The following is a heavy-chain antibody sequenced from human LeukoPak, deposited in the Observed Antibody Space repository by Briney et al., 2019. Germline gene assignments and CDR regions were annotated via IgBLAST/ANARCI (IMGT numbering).Heavy chain of an antibody. CDR1: GYTSTDYY. Sequence: ASVKVSCKASGYTSTDYYMHWVRQAPGQGFEWMGWINPNDGDTYYAQKFQGRVTMTRDTSISTARMEVSRLRSDDTAVYYCARANFLYCSSTSCLFDYWGQGTLVTVSS. CDR2: INPNDGDT. D-gene: IGHD2-2*01. V-gene: IGHV1-2*02. J-gene: IGHJ4*02. CDR3: ARANFLYCSSTSCLFDY.